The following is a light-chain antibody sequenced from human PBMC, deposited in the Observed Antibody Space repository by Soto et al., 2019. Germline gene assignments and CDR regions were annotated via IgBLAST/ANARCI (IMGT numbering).Light chain of an antibody. V-gene: IGKV3-20*01. Sequence: EIVLTQSPGILSLYPGERASLSCGASQSITSSFLAWYQQKPGQAPRLLIYGASSRATGIPDRFSGTGSETDFTLTINRLEPEDFAVYYCQQYENSPITFGQGTRLE. CDR2: GAS. CDR1: QSITSSF. J-gene: IGKJ5*01. CDR3: QQYENSPIT.